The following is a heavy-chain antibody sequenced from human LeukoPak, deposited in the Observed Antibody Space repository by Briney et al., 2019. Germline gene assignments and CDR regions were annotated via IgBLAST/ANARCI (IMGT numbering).Heavy chain of an antibody. CDR1: GGSISSYY. CDR3: ARHVVGATTGPWYYFDY. Sequence: SETLSLTSTVSGGSISSYYWSWIRQRPGEGLEWIGYIYYSGSTNYNPSLKTRVTISVDPCKNQFSLKLSSVTAADTAVYYWARHVVGATTGPWYYFDYWGQGTLVTVSS. V-gene: IGHV4-59*08. J-gene: IGHJ4*02. D-gene: IGHD1-26*01. CDR2: IYYSGST.